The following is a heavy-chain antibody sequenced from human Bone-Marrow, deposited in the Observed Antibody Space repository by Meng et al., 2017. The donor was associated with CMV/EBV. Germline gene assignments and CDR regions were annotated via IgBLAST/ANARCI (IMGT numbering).Heavy chain of an antibody. V-gene: IGHV3-74*01. CDR1: GFTFSSYW. CDR2: INSDGSST. D-gene: IGHD5-12*01. Sequence: GGSLRLSCAASGFTFSSYWMHWVRQAPGKGLVWVSRINSDGSSTSYADSVKGRFTISRDNAKNTLYLQMNSLRAEDTAVYYCARESKWPHLMAPSDYWGQGTLVTVSS. J-gene: IGHJ4*02. CDR3: ARESKWPHLMAPSDY.